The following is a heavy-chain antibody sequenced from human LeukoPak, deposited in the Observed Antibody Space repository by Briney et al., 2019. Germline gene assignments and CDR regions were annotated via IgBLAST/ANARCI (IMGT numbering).Heavy chain of an antibody. V-gene: IGHV4-61*01. CDR1: GDFISGSSYY. CDR3: ARVTGYMTEDYFDY. J-gene: IGHJ4*02. Sequence: SETLSLTCTVSGDFISGSSYYWSWIRQPPGKGLAWIGYIYYSGSTNYNPSLKSRVTISVDTSKNQFSLRLSSVTAADTAVYYCARVTGYMTEDYFDYWGQGTLITVSS. CDR2: IYYSGST. D-gene: IGHD6-13*01.